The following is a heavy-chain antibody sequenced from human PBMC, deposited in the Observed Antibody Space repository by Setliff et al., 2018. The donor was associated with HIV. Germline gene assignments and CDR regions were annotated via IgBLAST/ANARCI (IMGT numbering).Heavy chain of an antibody. J-gene: IGHJ3*01. CDR1: GGSISSNW. CDR2: IYQNGLT. D-gene: IGHD3-22*01. CDR3: VRAWEYYDSTGARAGFDF. V-gene: IGHV4-4*02. Sequence: SETLSLTCAVSGGSISSNWWSWVRQSPGKGLEWIGEIYQNGLTNYSPSLKSRVSMSLDKSKNQFSLKMTSVTAADTAVYYCVRAWEYYDSTGARAGFDFWGQGTRVTVS.